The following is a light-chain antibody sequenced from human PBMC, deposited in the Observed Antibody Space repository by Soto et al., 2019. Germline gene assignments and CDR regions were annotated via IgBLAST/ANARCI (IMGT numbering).Light chain of an antibody. CDR2: DSS. CDR3: QQYNNWPPRYT. CDR1: QSVSRA. J-gene: IGKJ2*01. Sequence: EVVVTQSPATLSVSPGESATLSCRASQSVSRALAWYQHVPGQAPRLLIYDSSTRATGVPARFSGSGSGTQFTLTISSLQSEDFAVYYCQQYNNWPPRYTFGQGTKLQI. V-gene: IGKV3-15*01.